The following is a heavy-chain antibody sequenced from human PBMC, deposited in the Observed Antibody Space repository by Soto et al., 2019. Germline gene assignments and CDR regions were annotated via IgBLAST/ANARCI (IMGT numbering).Heavy chain of an antibody. J-gene: IGHJ4*02. CDR3: AKDLIYGYNSGRPFDS. V-gene: IGHV3-23*01. CDR2: IGSRGDST. Sequence: PGGSLRLSCAASGFTFDDYAMHWVRQAPGKGLEWVSAIGSRGDSTYYADSVKGRFTISRDNSKNTLYLQMNSLRAEDTAVYYCAKDLIYGYNSGRPFDSWGQGTLVTVSS. D-gene: IGHD6-19*01. CDR1: GFTFDDYA.